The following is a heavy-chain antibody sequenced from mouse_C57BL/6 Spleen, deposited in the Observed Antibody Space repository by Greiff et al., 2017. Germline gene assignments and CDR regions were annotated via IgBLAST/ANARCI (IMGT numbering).Heavy chain of an antibody. CDR2: INPNNGGT. J-gene: IGHJ2*01. V-gene: IGHV1-22*01. CDR3: ARDDGYFDY. D-gene: IGHD2-3*01. CDR1: GYTFTDYN. Sequence: EVKLVESGPELVKPGASVKMSCKASGYTFTDYNMHWVKQSHGKSLEWIGYINPNNGGTSYNQKFKGKATLTVNKSSSTAYMELRSLTSEDSAVYYCARDDGYFDYWGQGTTLTVSS.